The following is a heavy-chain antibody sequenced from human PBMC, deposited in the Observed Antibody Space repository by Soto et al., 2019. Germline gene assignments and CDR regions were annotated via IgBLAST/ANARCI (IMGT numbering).Heavy chain of an antibody. CDR2: IYYSGST. D-gene: IGHD2-15*01. Sequence: PSETLSLTCTVSGGSISSSSYYWGWIRQPPGKGLEWIGSIYYSGSTYYNPSLKSRVTISVDTSKNQFSLKLSSVTAADTAVYYCARDIVVVVAAGRYDAFDIWGQGTMVTVSS. V-gene: IGHV4-39*02. J-gene: IGHJ3*02. CDR3: ARDIVVVVAAGRYDAFDI. CDR1: GGSISSSSYY.